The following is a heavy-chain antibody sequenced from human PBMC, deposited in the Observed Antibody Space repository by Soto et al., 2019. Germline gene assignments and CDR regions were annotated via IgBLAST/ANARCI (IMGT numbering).Heavy chain of an antibody. V-gene: IGHV3-74*01. Sequence: GGSLRLSCAASGFTFSTYWMHWVRQAPGKGLVWVSRTNSDGSSTNYADSVKGRFTISRDNAKNTLYLQVNSLRAEDTAVYYCARGHCSSTSCYGGDYYYAMDVWGQGTTVTVSS. CDR2: TNSDGSST. CDR3: ARGHCSSTSCYGGDYYYAMDV. CDR1: GFTFSTYW. D-gene: IGHD2-2*01. J-gene: IGHJ6*02.